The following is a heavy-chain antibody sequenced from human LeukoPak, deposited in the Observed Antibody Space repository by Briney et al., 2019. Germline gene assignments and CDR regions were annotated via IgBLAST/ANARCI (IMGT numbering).Heavy chain of an antibody. CDR3: AREGLGLRRGHSYGTRHYYYGMDV. CDR1: GGSFSGYY. D-gene: IGHD5-18*01. V-gene: IGHV4-34*01. J-gene: IGHJ6*02. Sequence: PSETLSLTCAVYGGSFSGYYWSWIRQPPGKGLEWIGEINHSGSTNYNPSLKSRVTISVDTSKNQFSLKLSSVTAADTAVYYCAREGLGLRRGHSYGTRHYYYGMDVWGQGTTVTVSS. CDR2: INHSGST.